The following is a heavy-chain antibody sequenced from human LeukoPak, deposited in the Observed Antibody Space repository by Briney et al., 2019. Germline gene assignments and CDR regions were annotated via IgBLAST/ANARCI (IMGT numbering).Heavy chain of an antibody. Sequence: GGSLRLSCTASGFTFGDYAMSWFRQAPGKGLEWVGFIRSKAYGGTTEYAASVKGRFTISRDDSKSIAYLQMNSLKTEDTAVYYCTRATVRSLLLVQGFDYWGQGTLVTVSS. CDR3: TRATVRSLLLVQGFDY. J-gene: IGHJ4*02. V-gene: IGHV3-49*03. CDR2: IRSKAYGGTT. CDR1: GFTFGDYA. D-gene: IGHD3-22*01.